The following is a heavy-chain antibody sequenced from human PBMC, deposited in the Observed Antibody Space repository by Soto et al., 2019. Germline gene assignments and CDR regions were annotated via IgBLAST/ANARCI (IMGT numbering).Heavy chain of an antibody. J-gene: IGHJ4*02. CDR2: IKKDGSEN. V-gene: IGHV3-7*03. D-gene: IGHD3-3*01. CDR3: AKLGSGYYTGLYFDY. Sequence: PGGSLRLSCAASGFTFSSYAMSWVRQAPGKGLEWVAHIKKDGSENYYVDSVTGRFTVSRDNTKNSLYLQMNSLRAEDTAVYYCAKLGSGYYTGLYFDYWGQGTLVTVSS. CDR1: GFTFSSYA.